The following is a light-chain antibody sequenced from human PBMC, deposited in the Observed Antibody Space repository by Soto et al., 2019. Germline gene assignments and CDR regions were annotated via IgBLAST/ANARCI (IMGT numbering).Light chain of an antibody. CDR3: QQYGSSYPWT. CDR2: GAS. V-gene: IGKV3-20*01. CDR1: QSVSSNY. Sequence: EMVMTQSPAILSVSPGESATLSCRASQSVSSNYLAWYQQKPGQAPRLLIYGASSRATGIPDRFSGSGSGTDFTLTIRRLEPEDFAVYYCQQYGSSYPWTFGQGTKVDIK. J-gene: IGKJ1*01.